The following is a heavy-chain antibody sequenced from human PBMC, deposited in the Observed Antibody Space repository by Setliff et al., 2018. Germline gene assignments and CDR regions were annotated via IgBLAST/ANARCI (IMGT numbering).Heavy chain of an antibody. D-gene: IGHD2-21*01. CDR1: DGSVSSGSFH. Sequence: NPSETLSLTCAVSDGSVSSGSFHWSWIRQPAGKGLEWIGRIYTTGTTNYSPSLTGRVTISADTSKNQISLKLSSASAADTAVYYCAKEFVVISFVQNIHHHYGMDVWGQGTTVTVSS. CDR2: IYTTGTT. J-gene: IGHJ6*02. CDR3: AKEFVVISFVQNIHHHYGMDV. V-gene: IGHV4-61*02.